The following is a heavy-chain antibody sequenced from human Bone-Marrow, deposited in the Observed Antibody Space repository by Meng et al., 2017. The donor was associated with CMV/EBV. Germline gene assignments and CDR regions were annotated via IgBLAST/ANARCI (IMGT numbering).Heavy chain of an antibody. CDR2: IRSKANSYAT. Sequence: GGSLRLSCAASGVTFSGSAMHWVRQASGKGREWVGRIRSKANSYATAYAASVKGRFTISRDDSKNTAYLQMNSLKTEDTAVYYCTRLVPAATQRGAFDIWGRGTMVTVSS. V-gene: IGHV3-73*01. CDR3: TRLVPAATQRGAFDI. D-gene: IGHD2-2*01. J-gene: IGHJ3*02. CDR1: GVTFSGSA.